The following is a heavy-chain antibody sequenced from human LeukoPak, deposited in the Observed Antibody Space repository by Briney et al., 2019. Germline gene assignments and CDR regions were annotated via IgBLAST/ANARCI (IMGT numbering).Heavy chain of an antibody. CDR2: ISGSGGST. J-gene: IGHJ4*02. CDR1: GFTFSSYT. CDR3: ANASGWYYFDY. V-gene: IGHV3-23*01. Sequence: PGGSLRLSCAASGFTFSSYTMSWVRQAPGKGLEWVSAISGSGGSTYYADSVKGRFTISRDNSKNTLYLQMKSLRAEDTDVYYCANASGWYYFDYWGQGTLVTVSS. D-gene: IGHD6-19*01.